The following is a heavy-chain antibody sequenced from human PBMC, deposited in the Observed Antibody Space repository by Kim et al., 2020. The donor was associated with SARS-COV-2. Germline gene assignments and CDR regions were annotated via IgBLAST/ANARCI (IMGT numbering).Heavy chain of an antibody. J-gene: IGHJ4*02. D-gene: IGHD5-12*01. CDR1: GFTFSNAW. CDR3: TTSRVATTFFDY. CDR2: IKSKTDGGTT. V-gene: IGHV3-15*01. Sequence: GGSLRLSCAASGFTFSNAWMSWVRQAPGKGLEWVGRIKSKTDGGTTDYAAPVKGRFTISRDDSKNTLYLQMNSLKTEDTAVYYCTTSRVATTFFDYWGQGTLVTVSS.